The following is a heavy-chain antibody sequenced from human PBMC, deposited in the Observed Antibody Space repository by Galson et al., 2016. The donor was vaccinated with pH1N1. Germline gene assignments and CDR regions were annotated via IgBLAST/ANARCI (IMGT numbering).Heavy chain of an antibody. CDR3: VRDHDFGDSDPSHYYYGLDV. D-gene: IGHD4-17*01. J-gene: IGHJ6*02. CDR1: GFTFSNYL. V-gene: IGHV3-7*01. CDR2: IKQDGSEK. Sequence: SLRLSCATSGFTFSNYLMSWVRQAPGKGLEWVANIKQDGSEKFYLDSVKGRFTISRDNATKSLYLQMTSLRAEDTAVYYWVRDHDFGDSDPSHYYYGLDVWGQGTTVTVS.